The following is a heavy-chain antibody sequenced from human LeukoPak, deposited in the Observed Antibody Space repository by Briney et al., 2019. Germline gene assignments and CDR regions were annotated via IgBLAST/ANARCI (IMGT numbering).Heavy chain of an antibody. Sequence: SETLSLTCSVSGGSISRSSYYWGWIRQPPGKGLEWIGSIYYSGSTYYNPSLKSRVTISVDTSKHQFPLKLSSVTAADPAVYYCASGPRPFDYWGQGTLVTVSS. CDR3: ASGPRPFDY. CDR1: GGSISRSSYY. J-gene: IGHJ4*02. V-gene: IGHV4-39*01. CDR2: IYYSGST.